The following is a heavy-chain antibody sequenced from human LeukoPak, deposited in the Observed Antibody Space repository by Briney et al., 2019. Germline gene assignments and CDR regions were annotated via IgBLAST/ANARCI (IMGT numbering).Heavy chain of an antibody. V-gene: IGHV3-7*05. CDR1: GFTFSSYW. CDR2: IKQDGSEK. D-gene: IGHD3-16*01. Sequence: PGGSLRLSCAASGFTFSSYWMSWVRQAPGKGLEWVANIKQDGSEKYYVDSVQGRFTISRDNAKNSLYLQMSSLRAEDTAVYYCARGGSYALDAFDIWGQGTMVTVSS. CDR3: ARGGSYALDAFDI. J-gene: IGHJ3*02.